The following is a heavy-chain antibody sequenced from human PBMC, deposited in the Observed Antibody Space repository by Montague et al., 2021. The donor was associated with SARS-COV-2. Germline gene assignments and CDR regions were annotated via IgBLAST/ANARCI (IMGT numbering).Heavy chain of an antibody. CDR1: GGSISSGSYY. V-gene: IGHV4-61*02. Sequence: TQSLTCTVSGGSISSGSYYWSWIRQPAGKGLEWIGRIYTSGSTNYNPSLKSRVTISVDTSKNQFSLKLSSVTAADTAVYYCARVSSGTIFEVVIRPYYYMDVWGKGTTVTVSS. D-gene: IGHD3-3*01. CDR2: IYTSGST. CDR3: ARVSSGTIFEVVIRPYYYMDV. J-gene: IGHJ6*03.